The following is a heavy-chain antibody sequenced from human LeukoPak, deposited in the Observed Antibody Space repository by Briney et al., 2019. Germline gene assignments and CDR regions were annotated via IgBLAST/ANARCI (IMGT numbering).Heavy chain of an antibody. CDR1: GFPFDDYA. CDR3: AKLLRGVVVPYYDY. D-gene: IGHD3-10*01. Sequence: QPGRSLRLSCAASGFPFDDYAMHWVRQAPGKGLEWVSGISWNSGSIDYADSVKGRFTISRDNSKNTLYLQMNSLRAEDTAVYYCAKLLRGVVVPYYDYWGQGTLVTVSS. J-gene: IGHJ4*02. V-gene: IGHV3-9*01. CDR2: ISWNSGSI.